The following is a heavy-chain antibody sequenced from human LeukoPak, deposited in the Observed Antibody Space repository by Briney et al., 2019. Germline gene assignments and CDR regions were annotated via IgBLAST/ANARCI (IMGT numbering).Heavy chain of an antibody. Sequence: GGSLRLSCAASGFTFSNYWIHWVRQAPGKGLVWVSRIDNAGSITTYADSVKGRFTISRDNAENTLYLQRNSLRVEDTAVYYCVRSAFHAGSGNYYDYWGQGTLVTVSS. J-gene: IGHJ4*02. CDR2: IDNAGSIT. CDR1: GFTFSNYW. D-gene: IGHD3-22*01. V-gene: IGHV3-74*03. CDR3: VRSAFHAGSGNYYDY.